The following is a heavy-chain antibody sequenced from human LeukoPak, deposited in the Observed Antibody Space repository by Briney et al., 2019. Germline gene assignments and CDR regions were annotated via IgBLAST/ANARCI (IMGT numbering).Heavy chain of an antibody. CDR3: AKDDGAVAGYDY. Sequence: PGGSLTLSCAPSGFPFSSYAMSWVRQAPPKGLEWVSAISRSCWGTYYADSVQGRFTLSRNNSKNTLYLQMSSLKAHDTAVYYCAKDDGAVAGYDYWGQGTLVTVSS. V-gene: IGHV3-23*01. D-gene: IGHD6-19*01. CDR1: GFPFSSYA. J-gene: IGHJ4*02. CDR2: ISRSCWGT.